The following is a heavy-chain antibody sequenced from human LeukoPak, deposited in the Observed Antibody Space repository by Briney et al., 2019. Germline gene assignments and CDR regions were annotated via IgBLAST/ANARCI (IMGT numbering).Heavy chain of an antibody. CDR2: ITASGGSS. J-gene: IGHJ5*02. CDR3: AKDKGVVRFLEWLDWFDP. V-gene: IGHV3-23*01. D-gene: IGHD3-3*01. CDR1: GFTFSSSA. Sequence: GGSLRLSCEASGFTFSSSAMTWVRQAPGKGLEWVSAITASGGSSFYSDSVKGRFTISRDNSKNTLYLQMNSLRAEDTAVYYCAKDKGVVRFLEWLDWFDPWGQGTLVTVSS.